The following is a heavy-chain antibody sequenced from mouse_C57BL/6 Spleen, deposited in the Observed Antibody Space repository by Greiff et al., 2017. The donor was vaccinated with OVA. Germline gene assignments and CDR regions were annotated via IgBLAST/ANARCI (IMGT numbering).Heavy chain of an antibody. CDR2: IDPSDSYT. CDR1: GYTFTSYW. J-gene: IGHJ2*01. D-gene: IGHD1-1*01. V-gene: IGHV1-50*01. Sequence: VQLQQPGAELVKPGASVKLSCKASGYTFTSYWMQWVKQRPGQGLEWIGEIDPSDSYTNYNQKFKGKATLTVDTSSSTAYMQLSSLTSEDSAVYYCARRSSYVGYWGKGTTLTVSS. CDR3: ARRSSYVGY.